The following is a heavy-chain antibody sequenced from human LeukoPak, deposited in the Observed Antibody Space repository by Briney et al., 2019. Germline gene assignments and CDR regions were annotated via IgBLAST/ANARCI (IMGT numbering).Heavy chain of an antibody. CDR1: GGSVTSHY. CDR3: VRSVDYFDNTGPHMMFDY. V-gene: IGHV4-59*02. Sequence: SDTLSLTCNVSGGSVTSHYWNWNRRPPGKGLEWIGYLYHTGITKYNPSLKSRVSMSVDTSKNQFFLKVNSVTAADTAVYHCVRSVDYFDNTGPHMMFDYWGQGSLVTVSS. J-gene: IGHJ4*02. D-gene: IGHD3-22*01. CDR2: LYHTGIT.